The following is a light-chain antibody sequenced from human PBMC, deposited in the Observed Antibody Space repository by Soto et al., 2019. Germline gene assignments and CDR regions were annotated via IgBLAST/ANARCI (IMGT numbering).Light chain of an antibody. V-gene: IGKV1-5*01. J-gene: IGKJ1*01. Sequence: MQLTQYTSTLSASVGDRVTLTCRASQSINAWLAWYQQKPGKAPKLLIYDASSLQSGVPSRFSGSGSGTEFTLTISGLQPDDFATYYCQHYNIYTPWTFGQGTKLDIK. CDR1: QSINAW. CDR2: DAS. CDR3: QHYNIYTPWT.